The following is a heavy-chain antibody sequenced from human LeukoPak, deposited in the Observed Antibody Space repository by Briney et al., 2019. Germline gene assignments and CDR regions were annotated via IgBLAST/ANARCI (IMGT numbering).Heavy chain of an antibody. CDR3: ARPGSYCSGGSCYYLY. CDR1: GYSFTSYW. Sequence: GESLKISCKGSGYSFTSYWIGWVRQMPGKGLEWMGIIYPGDSDTRYSPSFQGQVTISADKSISTAYLQWSSLKASDTAMYYCARPGSYCSGGSCYYLYWGQGTLVTASS. CDR2: IYPGDSDT. V-gene: IGHV5-51*01. J-gene: IGHJ4*02. D-gene: IGHD2-15*01.